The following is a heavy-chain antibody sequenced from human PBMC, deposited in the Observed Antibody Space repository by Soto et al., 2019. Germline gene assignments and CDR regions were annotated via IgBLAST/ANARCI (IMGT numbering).Heavy chain of an antibody. V-gene: IGHV4-34*01. Sequence: SETLSLTCDVYGGSFSGYIWSWIRQPPGKGLEWIGEINHSGSTNYNPSLKSRVTISVDTSKNQFSLKLSSVTAADTAVYYCARVGDIVVVVAATHYQYGMDGWGQGTTVTVSS. CDR1: GGSFSGYI. CDR3: ARVGDIVVVVAATHYQYGMDG. D-gene: IGHD2-15*01. J-gene: IGHJ6*02. CDR2: INHSGST.